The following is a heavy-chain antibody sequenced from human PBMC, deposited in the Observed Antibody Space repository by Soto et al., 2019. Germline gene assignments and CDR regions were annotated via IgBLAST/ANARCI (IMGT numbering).Heavy chain of an antibody. CDR2: ISYDGSNK. J-gene: IGHJ5*02. D-gene: IGHD1-7*01. V-gene: IGHV3-30-3*01. CDR3: ARDTLTGTTKGTWFDP. Sequence: SLRLSCAASGFTFSSYAMHWFRQAPGKGLEWVAVISYDGSNKYYADSVKGRFTISRDNSKNTLYLQMNSLRAEDTAVYYCARDTLTGTTKGTWFDPWGQGTLVTVS. CDR1: GFTFSSYA.